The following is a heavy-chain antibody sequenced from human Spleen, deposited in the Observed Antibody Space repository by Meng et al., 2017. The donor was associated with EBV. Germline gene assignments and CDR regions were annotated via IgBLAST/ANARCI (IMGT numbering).Heavy chain of an antibody. V-gene: IGHV4-4*03. D-gene: IGHD1-26*01. J-gene: IGHJ4*02. CDR1: GAPISSSNW. CDR2: IHHRGSA. Sequence: RWSVPGQVKPPGTLSPPGAVSGAPISSSNWWTWVRQPPGKGLEWIGEIHHRGSANYNPSLKSRVTISVDTSKNQFSLKLSSVTAADTAVYYCARVQYSGSYRFHDYWGQGTLVTVSS. CDR3: ARVQYSGSYRFHDY.